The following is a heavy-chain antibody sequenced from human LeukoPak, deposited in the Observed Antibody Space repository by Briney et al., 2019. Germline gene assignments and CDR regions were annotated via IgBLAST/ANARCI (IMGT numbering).Heavy chain of an antibody. D-gene: IGHD5-18*01. J-gene: IGHJ6*02. Sequence: SETLSLTCTVSGGSISSYYWSRIRQPPGKGLEWIGYIYYSGSTNYNPSLKSRVTISVDTSKNQFSLKLSSVTAADTAVYYCARGIRGYSYYYYYGMDVWGQGTTVTASS. CDR2: IYYSGST. CDR3: ARGIRGYSYYYYYGMDV. V-gene: IGHV4-59*08. CDR1: GGSISSYY.